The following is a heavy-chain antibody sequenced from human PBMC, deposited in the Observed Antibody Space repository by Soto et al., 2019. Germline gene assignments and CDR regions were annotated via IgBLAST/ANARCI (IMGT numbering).Heavy chain of an antibody. CDR2: IYYSGST. CDR3: ARIGYCSGGSCYSYYFDY. D-gene: IGHD2-15*01. Sequence: SETLSLTCSVSGGSISSYDWSWIRQPPGKGLEWIGYIYYSGSTNYNPSLKSRVTISVDTSKNQFSLKLSSVTAADTAVYYCARIGYCSGGSCYSYYFDYWGQGTLVTVSS. CDR1: GGSISSYD. V-gene: IGHV4-59*01. J-gene: IGHJ4*02.